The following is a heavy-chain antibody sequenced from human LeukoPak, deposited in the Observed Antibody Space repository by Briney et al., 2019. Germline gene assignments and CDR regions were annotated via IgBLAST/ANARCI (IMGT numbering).Heavy chain of an antibody. Sequence: GGSLRLSCAASGFTFSSYSMNWVRQAPGKGLEWVSYISSSSTIYYADSVKGRFTISRDNAKNSLYLQMNSLRAEDTAVYYCARDLTGDRAHFDYWGQGTLVTVSS. CDR1: GFTFSSYS. CDR3: ARDLTGDRAHFDY. CDR2: ISSSSTI. D-gene: IGHD7-27*01. J-gene: IGHJ4*02. V-gene: IGHV3-48*04.